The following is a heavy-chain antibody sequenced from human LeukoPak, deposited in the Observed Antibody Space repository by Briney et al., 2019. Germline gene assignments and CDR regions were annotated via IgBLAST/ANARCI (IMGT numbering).Heavy chain of an antibody. J-gene: IGHJ6*04. D-gene: IGHD5-18*01. CDR2: ISSSGSTI. V-gene: IGHV3-48*03. Sequence: GGSLRLSCAASGFTFSSHEMSWVRQAPGKGLEWVSYISSSGSTIYYADSVKGRFTISRDNAKNSLYLQMNSLRAEDTAVYYCARNGRGYSYGYYYYYGMDVWGKGTTVTVSS. CDR3: ARNGRGYSYGYYYYYGMDV. CDR1: GFTFSSHE.